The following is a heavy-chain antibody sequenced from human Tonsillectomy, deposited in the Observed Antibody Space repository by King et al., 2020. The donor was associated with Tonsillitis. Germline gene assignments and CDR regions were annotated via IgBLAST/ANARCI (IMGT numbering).Heavy chain of an antibody. D-gene: IGHD1-1*01. CDR3: AKTTRLEDYYYGMDV. CDR1: GFTFSSYA. CDR2: ISGCGGST. J-gene: IGHJ6*02. Sequence: VQLVDSGGGLVQPGGSLRLSCAASGFTFSSYAMSWVRQAPGKGLEWVSAISGCGGSTSYADSVKGRFTNSRDNSKNTLYLQMNSLRAEDTAVYYCAKTTRLEDYYYGMDVWGQGTTVTVSS. V-gene: IGHV3-23*04.